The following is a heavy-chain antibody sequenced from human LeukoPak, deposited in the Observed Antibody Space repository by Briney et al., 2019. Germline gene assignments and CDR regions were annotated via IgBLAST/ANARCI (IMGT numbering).Heavy chain of an antibody. Sequence: GGSLRLSCAASGFTFSNYGMHWDRQAPGKGLEWVAVISYDGRNTYYADSVKGRFTISRDNSKNTLSLQMNSLRTVDTAMYFCAKGELYYDGSGTFWGQGTLVTVSS. CDR2: ISYDGRNT. CDR1: GFTFSNYG. D-gene: IGHD3-10*01. CDR3: AKGELYYDGSGTF. J-gene: IGHJ4*02. V-gene: IGHV3-30*18.